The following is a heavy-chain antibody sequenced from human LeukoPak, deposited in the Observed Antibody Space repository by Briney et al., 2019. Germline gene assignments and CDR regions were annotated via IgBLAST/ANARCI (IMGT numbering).Heavy chain of an antibody. Sequence: GGSLRLSCAASGFTFSSYAMHWVRQAPGKGLEWVAVISYDGSNKYYADSVKGRFTISRDNSKNTLYLQMNSLRAEDTAVYYCARDHGYDSSGYYIVCSYFDYWGQGTLVTVSS. D-gene: IGHD3-22*01. CDR1: GFTFSSYA. CDR2: ISYDGSNK. CDR3: ARDHGYDSSGYYIVCSYFDY. J-gene: IGHJ4*02. V-gene: IGHV3-30*04.